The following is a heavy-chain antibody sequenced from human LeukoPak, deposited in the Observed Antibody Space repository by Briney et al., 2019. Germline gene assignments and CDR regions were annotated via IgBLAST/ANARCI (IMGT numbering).Heavy chain of an antibody. CDR3: ARDRDDILTGYSLDY. J-gene: IGHJ4*02. Sequence: SETLSLTCAVSGGSISSSNWWSWVRPPPGKGLEWIGEIYHSGSTNYNPSLKSRVTISVDKSKNQFSLKLSSVTAADTAVYYCARDRDDILTGYSLDYWGQGTLVTVSS. CDR2: IYHSGST. CDR1: GGSISSSNW. V-gene: IGHV4-4*02. D-gene: IGHD3-9*01.